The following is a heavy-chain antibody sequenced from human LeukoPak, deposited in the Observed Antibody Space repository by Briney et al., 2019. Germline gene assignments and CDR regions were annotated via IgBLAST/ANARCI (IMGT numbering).Heavy chain of an antibody. J-gene: IGHJ4*02. V-gene: IGHV3-30*03. CDR3: ARAGSYCSSTTCYTYFDY. Sequence: GGSLRLSCAASGFTFSSYGMHWVRQAPGKGLEWVAVISYDGSNKYYADSVKGRFTISRDNSKNTLYLQMNSLRAEDTAVYYCARAGSYCSSTTCYTYFDYWGQGTLVTVSS. CDR2: ISYDGSNK. CDR1: GFTFSSYG. D-gene: IGHD2-2*02.